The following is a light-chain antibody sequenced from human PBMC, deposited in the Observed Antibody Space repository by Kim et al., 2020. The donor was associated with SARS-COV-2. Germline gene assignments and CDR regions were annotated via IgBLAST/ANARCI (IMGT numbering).Light chain of an antibody. CDR3: QVWDSSSDHPV. Sequence: SYELTQPPSVSVAPGKTARITCGGNNIGSKSVHWYQQKPGQAPVLVIYYDSDRHSGIPERFSGSNSGNTATLTISRVEAGDEADYYCQVWDSSSDHPVCGGATQLTVL. CDR1: NIGSKS. J-gene: IGLJ3*02. CDR2: YDS. V-gene: IGLV3-21*04.